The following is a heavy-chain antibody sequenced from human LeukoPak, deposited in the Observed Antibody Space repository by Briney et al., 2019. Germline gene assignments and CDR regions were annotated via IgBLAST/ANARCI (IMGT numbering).Heavy chain of an antibody. Sequence: PSETLSLTCTVSGGSISSSSYYWGWIRQPPGKGLEWIGSIYYSGSTYYNPSLKSRVTISVDTSKNQFSLKLSSVTAADTAVYCCARRELRWEQSRGAFDIWGQGTMVTVSS. CDR3: ARRELRWEQSRGAFDI. D-gene: IGHD1-26*01. V-gene: IGHV4-39*01. J-gene: IGHJ3*02. CDR2: IYYSGST. CDR1: GGSISSSSYY.